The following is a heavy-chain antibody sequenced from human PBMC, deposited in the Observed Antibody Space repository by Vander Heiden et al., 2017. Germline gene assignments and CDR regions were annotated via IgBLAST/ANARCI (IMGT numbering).Heavy chain of an antibody. J-gene: IGHJ6*02. CDR2: ISWNSGHI. CDR3: ARGRSGYLPERGMDV. D-gene: IGHD5-12*01. V-gene: IGHV3-9*01. CDR1: GFTFDDHV. Sequence: EAQLVASGGGLVQPGRSLRLSCAASGFTFDDHVMHWVRKAPGKGLEWVSGISWNSGHIDYADSVKGRFTISRDNTKNSLYLHMSSLRAEDTALYYCARGRSGYLPERGMDVWGQGTTVTVS.